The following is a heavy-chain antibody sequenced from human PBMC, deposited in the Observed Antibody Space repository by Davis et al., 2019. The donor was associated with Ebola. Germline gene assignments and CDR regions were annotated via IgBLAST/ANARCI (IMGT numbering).Heavy chain of an antibody. V-gene: IGHV3-48*03. Sequence: GESLKISCAASGFTFSTSEMNWVRQAPGKGLEWVSFIDTSGGTTNYADSVKDRFTISRDNAKNLLYLQMNSLRADDTAVYYCARADYGHNAPPYYLDYWGQGTLVTVSS. CDR3: ARADYGHNAPPYYLDY. CDR1: GFTFSTSE. CDR2: IDTSGGTT. J-gene: IGHJ4*02. D-gene: IGHD4-17*01.